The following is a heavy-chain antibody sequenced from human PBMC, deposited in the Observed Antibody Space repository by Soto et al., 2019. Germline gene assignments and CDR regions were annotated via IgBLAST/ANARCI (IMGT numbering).Heavy chain of an antibody. Sequence: ASVKVSCKASGYTFTSYGISWVRQAPGQGLEWMGWISAYNGNTNYAQKLQGRVTMTTDTSTSTAYMELRSLRSDDTAVYYCARRDKAMVQYYYYGMDVWGQGTTAIVS. J-gene: IGHJ6*02. V-gene: IGHV1-18*04. CDR3: ARRDKAMVQYYYYGMDV. D-gene: IGHD5-18*01. CDR1: GYTFTSYG. CDR2: ISAYNGNT.